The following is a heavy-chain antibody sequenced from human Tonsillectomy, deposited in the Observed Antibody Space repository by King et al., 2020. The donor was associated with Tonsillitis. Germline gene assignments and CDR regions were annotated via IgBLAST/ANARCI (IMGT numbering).Heavy chain of an antibody. V-gene: IGHV3-33*06. Sequence: VQLVESGGGVVQPGTSLRLSCEASGFIFSSYGMHWVRQAPGKGLEWVAIIRNDGSKKYYAESVRGRFSISKDSSKNTLYLQMDSLRAEDTAVYYCAKDLGYDHSQDSWGQGTLVTVSS. CDR3: AKDLGYDHSQDS. D-gene: IGHD3-16*01. CDR1: GFIFSSYG. CDR2: IRNDGSKK. J-gene: IGHJ5*01.